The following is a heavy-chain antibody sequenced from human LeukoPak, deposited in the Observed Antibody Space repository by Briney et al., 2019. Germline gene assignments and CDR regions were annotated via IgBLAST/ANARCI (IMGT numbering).Heavy chain of an antibody. V-gene: IGHV3-53*01. CDR3: STSPSWGA. Sequence: PGGSLRLSCAASGFTVINNYMTWVRQAPGKGLEWASVIYSGGTTHYADSVKGRFTISRDNSKNTLYLQMNSLRVDDTAVYYCSTSPSWGAWGKGTTVTVSS. CDR2: IYSGGTT. D-gene: IGHD3-16*01. J-gene: IGHJ6*04. CDR1: GFTVINNY.